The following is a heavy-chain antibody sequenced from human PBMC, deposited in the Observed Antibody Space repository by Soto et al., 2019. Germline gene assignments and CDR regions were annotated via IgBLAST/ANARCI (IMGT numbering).Heavy chain of an antibody. CDR3: AKDSGYNYGYFRWFDP. D-gene: IGHD5-18*01. CDR1: GGSISSGGYY. J-gene: IGHJ5*02. V-gene: IGHV4-31*03. Sequence: SETLSLTCTVSGGSISSGGYYWSWIRHHPGTGLEWIGHISYSGSTYYNTSLKSRVTISVDTSKSQFSLIVNSVTAADTAVYYCAKDSGYNYGYFRWFDPWGQGTLVTVSS. CDR2: ISYSGST.